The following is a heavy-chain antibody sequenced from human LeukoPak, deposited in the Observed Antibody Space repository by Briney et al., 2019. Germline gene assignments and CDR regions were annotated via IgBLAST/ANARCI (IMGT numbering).Heavy chain of an antibody. Sequence: ASVKVSCKASGYTCTSYYMHWVRQAPGQGLEWMGIINPSGGSTSYAQKFQGRVTMTRDTSTSTVYMELSSLRSEDTAVYYCRGVAVAGNHYFDYWGQGTLVTVSS. J-gene: IGHJ4*02. CDR2: INPSGGST. CDR1: GYTCTSYY. CDR3: RGVAVAGNHYFDY. D-gene: IGHD6-19*01. V-gene: IGHV1-46*01.